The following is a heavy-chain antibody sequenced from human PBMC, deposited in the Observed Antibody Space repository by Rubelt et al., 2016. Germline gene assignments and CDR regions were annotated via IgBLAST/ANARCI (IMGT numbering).Heavy chain of an antibody. CDR1: GYTFTSYY. CDR3: AREQETTVTIEGVLGY. V-gene: IGHV1-46*01. Sequence: QVQLVQSGAEVKKPGASVKVSCKASGYTFTSYYMHWVRQAPGQGLEWMGIINPSGGSTSYAQKFQGRVTMTRDTSTSTVYMELSSLRSEDTAVYYCAREQETTVTIEGVLGYWGQGTLATVSS. D-gene: IGHD4-17*01. J-gene: IGHJ4*02. CDR2: INPSGGST.